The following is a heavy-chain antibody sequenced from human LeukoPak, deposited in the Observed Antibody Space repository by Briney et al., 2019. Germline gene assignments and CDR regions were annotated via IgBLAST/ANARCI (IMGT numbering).Heavy chain of an antibody. D-gene: IGHD3-9*01. J-gene: IGHJ4*02. Sequence: PGRSLRLSCAASGFTFSSYSMNWVRQAPGKGLEWVSSISSSGDYIYYADSVKGRFTISRDNAKSSLFLQMNSLRAEDTAVYYCARVLYFDWLDAYWGQGTLVTVSS. V-gene: IGHV3-21*01. CDR3: ARVLYFDWLDAY. CDR2: ISSSGDYI. CDR1: GFTFSSYS.